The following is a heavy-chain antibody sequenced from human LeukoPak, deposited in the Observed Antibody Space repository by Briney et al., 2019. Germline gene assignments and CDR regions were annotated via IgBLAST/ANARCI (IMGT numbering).Heavy chain of an antibody. V-gene: IGHV4-39*01. Sequence: SETLSLTCTVSGGSISSSSYYWGWIRQPPGQGLEWIGSIYYSGSTYYNPSLKSRVTISVDTSKNQFSLKLSSVTAADTAVYYCARQLISGSYRFDYWGQGTLVTVSS. J-gene: IGHJ4*02. CDR1: GGSISSSSYY. D-gene: IGHD1-26*01. CDR3: ARQLISGSYRFDY. CDR2: IYYSGST.